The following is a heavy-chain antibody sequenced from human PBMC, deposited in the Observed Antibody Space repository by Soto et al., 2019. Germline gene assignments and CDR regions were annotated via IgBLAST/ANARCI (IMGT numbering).Heavy chain of an antibody. Sequence: GGSLRLSCAASGFTFSNYAMSWVRQAPGKGLEWVSGISGSGVSTYYADSVKGRFTISRDNSKNTLYLQMNSLRAEDTAVYYCAKLARSDCYSSGDYWGQGTLVTVSS. CDR2: ISGSGVST. CDR1: GFTFSNYA. J-gene: IGHJ4*02. D-gene: IGHD2-21*02. CDR3: AKLARSDCYSSGDY. V-gene: IGHV3-23*01.